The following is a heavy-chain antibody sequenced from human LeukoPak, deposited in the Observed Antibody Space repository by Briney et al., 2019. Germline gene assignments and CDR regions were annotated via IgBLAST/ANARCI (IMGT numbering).Heavy chain of an antibody. J-gene: IGHJ4*02. Sequence: GGSLRLSCAASAFTFSSYGMHWVRQAPGKGLEWVAVISNDGSNEYYADSVKGRFTISRGNSKNTLYLQMNSLRAEDTAVYYCAKDRNPPRDTAMVTGYFDYWGQGTLVTVSS. D-gene: IGHD5-18*01. CDR2: ISNDGSNE. V-gene: IGHV3-30*18. CDR3: AKDRNPPRDTAMVTGYFDY. CDR1: AFTFSSYG.